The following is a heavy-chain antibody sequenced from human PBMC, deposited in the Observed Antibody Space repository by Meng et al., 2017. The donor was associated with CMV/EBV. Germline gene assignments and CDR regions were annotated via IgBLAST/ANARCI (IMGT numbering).Heavy chain of an antibody. J-gene: IGHJ5*02. CDR2: INHSGST. D-gene: IGHD3-3*01. CDR3: ARGSRRLPRFNWFDP. CDR1: GGSFSGYY. Sequence: VQHRQWGAGLLKPSETLSLSCAVYGGSFSGYYWSWIRQPPGKGLEWIGEINHSGSTNYNPSLKSRVTISVDTSKNQFSLKLSSVTAADTAVYYCARGSRRLPRFNWFDPWGQGTLVTVSS. V-gene: IGHV4-34*02.